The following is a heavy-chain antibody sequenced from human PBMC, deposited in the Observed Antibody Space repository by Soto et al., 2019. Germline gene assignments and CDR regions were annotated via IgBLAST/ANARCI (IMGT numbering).Heavy chain of an antibody. Sequence: EVQLVESGGGLVQPGGSLRLSCAASGFTFSSYSMNWFRQAPGKGLEWVSYISSSSSTIYYADSVKGRFTISRDNAKNSLYLQMNSLRAEDTAVYYCARAEYSSGWYAPFDYWGQGTLVTVSS. CDR3: ARAEYSSGWYAPFDY. CDR1: GFTFSSYS. D-gene: IGHD6-19*01. J-gene: IGHJ4*02. CDR2: ISSSSSTI. V-gene: IGHV3-48*01.